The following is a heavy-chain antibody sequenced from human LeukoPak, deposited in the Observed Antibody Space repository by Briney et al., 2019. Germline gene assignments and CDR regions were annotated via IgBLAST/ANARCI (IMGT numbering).Heavy chain of an antibody. CDR3: ARDRGSGSPYYYYYMDV. J-gene: IGHJ6*03. CDR1: GFTFSSYE. Sequence: GSLRLSCAASGFTFSSYEMNWVRQAPGKGLEWVSYISSSGDTIYYADSVKGRFTISRDNAKSSLYLQMNSLRAEDTAVYYCARDRGSGSPYYYYYMDVWGKGTTVTISS. V-gene: IGHV3-48*03. CDR2: ISSSGDTI. D-gene: IGHD3-10*01.